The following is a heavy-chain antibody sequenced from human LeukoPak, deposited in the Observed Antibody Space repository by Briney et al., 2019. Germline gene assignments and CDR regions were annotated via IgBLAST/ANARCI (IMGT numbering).Heavy chain of an antibody. Sequence: SETLSLTCTVSGGSISSSSYYWGWIRQPPGKGLEWIGSIYYSGSTYYNPSLKSRVTISVDTSKNQFSLKLSSVTAADTAVYYCARNFLQSIAALFIWGQGTMVTVSS. CDR3: ARNFLQSIAALFI. CDR2: IYYSGST. J-gene: IGHJ3*02. CDR1: GGSISSSSYY. V-gene: IGHV4-39*01. D-gene: IGHD6-6*01.